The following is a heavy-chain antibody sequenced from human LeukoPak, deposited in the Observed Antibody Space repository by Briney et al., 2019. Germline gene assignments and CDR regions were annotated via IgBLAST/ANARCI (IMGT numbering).Heavy chain of an antibody. CDR3: ARASRKDGYNPYYFDY. J-gene: IGHJ4*02. CDR2: INPNSGGT. V-gene: IGHV1-2*02. CDR1: GYTFTGYY. Sequence: ASVKVSCKASGYTFTGYYMHWVRQAPGQGLEWMGWINPNSGGTNYTQKFQGRVTMTRDTSISTAYMELSRLRSDDTAVYYCARASRKDGYNPYYFDYWGQGTLVTVSS. D-gene: IGHD5-24*01.